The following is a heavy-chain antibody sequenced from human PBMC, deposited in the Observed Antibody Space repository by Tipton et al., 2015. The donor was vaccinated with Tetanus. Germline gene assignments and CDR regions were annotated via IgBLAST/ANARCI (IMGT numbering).Heavy chain of an antibody. Sequence: TLSLTCAVYGGSSSSFYWSWIRQTPGKGLEWIGEINHRGATSYNPSLKSRATMSVDTSKNQFSLNLTSVTAADTALYYCAILPKPWLAPRGAPWGQGVLVTVSP. V-gene: IGHV4-34*01. CDR3: AILPKPWLAPRGAP. CDR2: INHRGAT. CDR1: GGSSSSFY. D-gene: IGHD6-19*01. J-gene: IGHJ5*02.